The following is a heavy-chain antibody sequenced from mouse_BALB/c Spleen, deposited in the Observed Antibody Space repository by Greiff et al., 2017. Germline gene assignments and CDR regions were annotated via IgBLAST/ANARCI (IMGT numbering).Heavy chain of an antibody. J-gene: IGHJ4*01. D-gene: IGHD1-1*01. CDR2: IYPGNGDT. V-gene: IGHV1-12*01. CDR3: ARAPYEGYAMDY. CDR1: GYTFTSYN. Sequence: QVQLQQPGAELVKPGASVKMSCKASGYTFTSYNMHWVKQTPGQGLEWIGAIYPGNGDTSYNQKFKGKATLTADKSSSTAYMQLSSLTSEDSAVYYCARAPYEGYAMDYWGQGTSVTVSS.